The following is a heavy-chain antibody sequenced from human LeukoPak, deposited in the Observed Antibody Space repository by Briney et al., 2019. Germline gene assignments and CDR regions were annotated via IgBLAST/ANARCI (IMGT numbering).Heavy chain of an antibody. D-gene: IGHD2-21*01. V-gene: IGHV3-7*01. J-gene: IGHJ3*02. CDR3: ARDRHRPDI. CDR1: AFTFRSDW. Sequence: PGGSLRLSCATSAFTFRSDWMTWVRQAPGKGLEWVANINHDGSKKHYVDSVKGRFTISRDNTENSLFLQLNSLRAEDTAMYYCARDRHRPDIWGQGTMVTVSS. CDR2: INHDGSKK.